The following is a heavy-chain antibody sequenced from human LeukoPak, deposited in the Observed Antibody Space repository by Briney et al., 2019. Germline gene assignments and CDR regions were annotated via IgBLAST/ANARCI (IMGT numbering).Heavy chain of an antibody. V-gene: IGHV3-21*01. CDR1: GFTFSSYS. CDR3: ARERVLTDYYYYYMDV. J-gene: IGHJ6*03. CDR2: ISSSSSYI. D-gene: IGHD1-20*01. Sequence: GGSLRLSCAASGFTFSSYSMNWVRQAPGKGLEWVSSISSSSSYIYYADSVKGRFTISRDNAKISLYLQMNSLRAEDTAVYYCARERVLTDYYYYYMDVWGKGTTVTVSS.